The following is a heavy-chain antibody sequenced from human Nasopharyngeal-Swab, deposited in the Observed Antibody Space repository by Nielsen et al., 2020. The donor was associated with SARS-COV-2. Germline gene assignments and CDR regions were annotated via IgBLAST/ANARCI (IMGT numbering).Heavy chain of an antibody. V-gene: IGHV4-4*02. CDR1: GDSISSSNW. CDR2: IYHSGST. D-gene: IGHD3-10*01. J-gene: IGHJ4*02. CDR3: AKVLWFGELYY. Sequence: SETLSLTCAVSGDSISSSNWWSWVRQPPGKGLEWLGEIYHSGSTNYNPSLKSRVTISVETSKNQFPLKLSSVTAADTAVYYCAKVLWFGELYYWGQGTLVTVSS.